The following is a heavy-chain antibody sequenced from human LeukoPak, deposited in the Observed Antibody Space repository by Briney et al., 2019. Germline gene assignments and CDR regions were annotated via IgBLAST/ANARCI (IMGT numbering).Heavy chain of an antibody. Sequence: PVRSRRLSCTASGFTFGDYAMSWVRQAPGKGLEWVGFIRSKAYGGTTEYAASVKGRVTISRDDSKSIAYLQMNSLKTEDTAVYYCTTEGYYYYYGMDVWGQGAPVTVSS. CDR2: IRSKAYGGTT. V-gene: IGHV3-49*04. CDR3: TTEGYYYYYGMDV. CDR1: GFTFGDYA. J-gene: IGHJ6*02.